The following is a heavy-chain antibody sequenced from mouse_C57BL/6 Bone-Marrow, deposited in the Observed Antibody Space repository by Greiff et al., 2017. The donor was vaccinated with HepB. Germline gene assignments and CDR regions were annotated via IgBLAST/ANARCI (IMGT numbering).Heavy chain of an antibody. CDR1: GFTFSNYW. Sequence: EVKLMESGGGLVQPGGSMKLSCVASGFTFSNYWMNWVRQSPEKGLEWVAQIRLKSDNYATHYAESVKGRFTISRDDSKSSVYLQMNNLRAEDTGIYYCTAGEGFAYWGQGTLVTVSA. J-gene: IGHJ3*01. CDR2: IRLKSDNYAT. CDR3: TAGEGFAY. V-gene: IGHV6-3*01.